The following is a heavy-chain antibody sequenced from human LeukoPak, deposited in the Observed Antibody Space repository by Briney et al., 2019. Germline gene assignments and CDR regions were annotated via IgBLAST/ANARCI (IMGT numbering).Heavy chain of an antibody. Sequence: ASVKVSCKASGGTFSSYAISWVRQAPGQGLEWMGRIIPILGIANYAQKFQGRVTITADKSTSTAYMELSSLRSEDTAVYYCASPGVGGDYAFDIWGQGTMVTVSS. J-gene: IGHJ3*02. V-gene: IGHV1-69*04. CDR1: GGTFSSYA. D-gene: IGHD2-21*02. CDR2: IIPILGIA. CDR3: ASPGVGGDYAFDI.